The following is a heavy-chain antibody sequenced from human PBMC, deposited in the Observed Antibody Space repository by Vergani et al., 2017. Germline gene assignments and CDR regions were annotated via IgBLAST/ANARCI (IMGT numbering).Heavy chain of an antibody. J-gene: IGHJ5*02. V-gene: IGHV5-51*03. D-gene: IGHD4-23*01. CDR1: GYSITNYW. CDR2: IYAGHSDV. CDR3: ARGHGGNSGWFDP. Sequence: VQLVESGAEVKKPGESLKISCQGSGYSITNYWIAWVCQRPGKGLEWMGVIYAGHSDVRYSPSFQGQVTMSVDKSLSTAYLQWSSLKASDTALCYCARGHGGNSGWFDPWGQGTLVTVSS.